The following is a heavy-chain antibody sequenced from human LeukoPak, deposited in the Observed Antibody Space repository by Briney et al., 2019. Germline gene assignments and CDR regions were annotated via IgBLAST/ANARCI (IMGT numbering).Heavy chain of an antibody. CDR1: GGSFSGYY. J-gene: IGHJ3*02. D-gene: IGHD3-3*01. CDR3: ARYLSSFGVVIIRDDAFDI. V-gene: IGHV4-34*09. Sequence: SETLSLTCAVYGGSFSGYYWSWIRQPPGKGLEWIGYIYYSGSTYYNPSLKSRVTISVDTSKNQFSLKLSSVTAADTAVYYCARYLSSFGVVIIRDDAFDIWGQGTMVTVSS. CDR2: IYYSGST.